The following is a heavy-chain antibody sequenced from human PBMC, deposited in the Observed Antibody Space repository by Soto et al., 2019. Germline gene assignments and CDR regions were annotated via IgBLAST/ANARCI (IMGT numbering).Heavy chain of an antibody. D-gene: IGHD3-3*01. CDR1: GFTFSTYT. V-gene: IGHV3-23*01. CDR2: IIASDKST. CDR3: ATPSLYDFWSEYAY. Sequence: PGGSLRLSCAASGFTFSTYTMNWVRQAPGKGLEWVAGIIASDKSTYYAESVKGRFTISRDNSKKTLYLQMNSLRAEDTAVYSCATPSLYDFWSEYAYWGQGTVVTVSS. J-gene: IGHJ4*02.